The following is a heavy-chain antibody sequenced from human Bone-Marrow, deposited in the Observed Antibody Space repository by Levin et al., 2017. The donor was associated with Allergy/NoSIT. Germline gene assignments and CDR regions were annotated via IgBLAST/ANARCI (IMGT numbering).Heavy chain of an antibody. CDR1: GFTFTNYN. Sequence: LSLTCAASGFTFTNYNLHWVRQTPGKGLEWISYINSGSDTIYYAESVRGRFAISRDDAKSSLFLQMNSLRAEDTAVYYCARDMYATTGYYFDFWGRGVLVTVSS. D-gene: IGHD1-14*01. CDR3: ARDMYATTGYYFDF. V-gene: IGHV3-48*01. J-gene: IGHJ4*02. CDR2: INSGSDTI.